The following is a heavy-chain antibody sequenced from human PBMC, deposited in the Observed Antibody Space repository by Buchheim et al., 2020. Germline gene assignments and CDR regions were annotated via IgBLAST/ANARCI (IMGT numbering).Heavy chain of an antibody. CDR1: GFTFSSHW. CDR2: INEDGGAK. J-gene: IGHJ5*02. CDR3: ARDLPRTGP. V-gene: IGHV3-74*01. Sequence: EVQLVESGGGLVQPGGSLRLSCVASGFTFSSHWMHWVRQAPGKGLAWVSHINEDGGAKGYADSVKGRFTISRDNAKNMVYLQMNSRRAEDTAVYYCARDLPRTGPCGQGTL. D-gene: IGHD1/OR15-1a*01.